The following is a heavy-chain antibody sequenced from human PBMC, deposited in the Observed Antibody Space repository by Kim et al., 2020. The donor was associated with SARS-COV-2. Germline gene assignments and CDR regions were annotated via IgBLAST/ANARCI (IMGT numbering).Heavy chain of an antibody. J-gene: IGHJ3*02. CDR3: ARDQGGAAGTDASWYDAFDI. D-gene: IGHD6-13*01. Sequence: ASVKVSCKASGYTFTSYGISWVRQAPGQGLEWMGWISAYNGNTNYAQKLQGRVTMTTDTSTSTAYMELRSLRSDDTAVYYCARDQGGAAGTDASWYDAFDIWGQGTMVTVSS. V-gene: IGHV1-18*04. CDR2: ISAYNGNT. CDR1: GYTFTSYG.